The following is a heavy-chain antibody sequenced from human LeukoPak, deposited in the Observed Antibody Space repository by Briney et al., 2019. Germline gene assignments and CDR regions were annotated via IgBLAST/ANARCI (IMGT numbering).Heavy chain of an antibody. Sequence: PSETLSLTCTVSGGSISSSSYYWGWIRQPPGKGLEWIGSIFYSGSTYYNPSLKSRVTLSVDTSKNQFSLRLGSVTAADTAVYYCARRGSGSYRLFDYWGQGTLVTVSS. J-gene: IGHJ4*02. CDR1: GGSISSSSYY. CDR2: IFYSGST. CDR3: ARRGSGSYRLFDY. D-gene: IGHD1-26*01. V-gene: IGHV4-39*01.